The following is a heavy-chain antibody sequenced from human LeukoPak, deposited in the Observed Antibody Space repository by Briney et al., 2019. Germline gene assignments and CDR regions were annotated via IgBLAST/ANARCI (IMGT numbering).Heavy chain of an antibody. J-gene: IGHJ6*02. CDR2: ISAYNGNT. CDR3: ARTTIFGGYYYYYGMDV. V-gene: IGHV1-18*01. Sequence: ASVKVSCKASGYTFTSYGISWVRQAPGQGLEWMGWISAYNGNTNYAQKLQGRVTMTTDTSTSTAYMELRSLRSDDTAVYYCARTTIFGGYYYYYGMDVWGQGTTVTVSS. D-gene: IGHD3-3*01. CDR1: GYTFTSYG.